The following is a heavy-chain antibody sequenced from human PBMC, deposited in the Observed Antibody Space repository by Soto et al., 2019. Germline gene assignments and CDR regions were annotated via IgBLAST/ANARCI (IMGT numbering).Heavy chain of an antibody. V-gene: IGHV2-5*02. Sequence: QITLKESGPPLVKPTQTLTLTCTFSGFSLSTNAVGVGWIRQPPGKALEWLALIYWDDDKRYSPSLKSRLTSTKDTAKKQVVLTMTNMDPLDTATYYCAHGYSYAHYFVSWGQGTLVTVSS. CDR1: GFSLSTNAVG. J-gene: IGHJ4*02. CDR2: IYWDDDK. D-gene: IGHD5-18*01. CDR3: AHGYSYAHYFVS.